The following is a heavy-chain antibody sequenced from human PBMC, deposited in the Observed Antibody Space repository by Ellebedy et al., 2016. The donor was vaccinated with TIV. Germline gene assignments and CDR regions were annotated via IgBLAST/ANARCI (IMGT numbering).Heavy chain of an antibody. J-gene: IGHJ6*02. D-gene: IGHD3-10*01. Sequence: SETLSLTXTVSGGSISSSSYSWSWIRQPPGKGLEWIGYIYHSGSTYYNPSLKSRVTISVDTSKNQFSLKLSSVTAADTAVYYCARGRLRLWFGKPNYYYGMDVWGQGTTVTVSS. CDR3: ARGRLRLWFGKPNYYYGMDV. CDR1: GGSISSSSYS. V-gene: IGHV4-30-2*01. CDR2: IYHSGST.